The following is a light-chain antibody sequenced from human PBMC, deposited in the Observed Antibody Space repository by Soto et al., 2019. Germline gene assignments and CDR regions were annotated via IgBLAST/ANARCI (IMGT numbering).Light chain of an antibody. V-gene: IGKV3-11*01. Sequence: EIVLTQSPATLSLSPGERATLSCRASQSVSSYLAWYQQKPRQAPRLLVYDASNRATGIPARFSGSGSGTDFTPTISSLEPEDSAIYYCQQRYNWPPLTXGQGTRLEIK. J-gene: IGKJ5*01. CDR2: DAS. CDR3: QQRYNWPPLT. CDR1: QSVSSY.